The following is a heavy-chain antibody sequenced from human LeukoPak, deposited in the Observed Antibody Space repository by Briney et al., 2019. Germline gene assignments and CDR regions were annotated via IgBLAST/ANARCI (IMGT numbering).Heavy chain of an antibody. CDR2: INPTSGGA. CDR3: AGGSGDYSPDY. D-gene: IGHD3-22*01. CDR1: GYTFTDYY. V-gene: IGHV1-2*02. Sequence: GASVKVSCKASGYTFTDYYMHWVRQAPGQGLEWVGWINPTSGGANYAQKFQGRVTMTRDTSISTAYMELSRLRSDDMAVYYCAGGSGDYSPDYWGQGTLVTVSS. J-gene: IGHJ4*02.